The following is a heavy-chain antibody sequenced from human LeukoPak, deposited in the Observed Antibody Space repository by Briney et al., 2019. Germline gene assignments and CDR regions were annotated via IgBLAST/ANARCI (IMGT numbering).Heavy chain of an antibody. Sequence: SVKVSCKASGGTFSSYAISWVRQAPGQGLEWMGGIIPIFGTANYAQKFQGRVTITTDESTSTAYMELSSLRSEDTAVYYCARAYCSGGSCFDYWGQGTLVTVSS. J-gene: IGHJ4*02. V-gene: IGHV1-69*05. D-gene: IGHD2-15*01. CDR3: ARAYCSGGSCFDY. CDR1: GGTFSSYA. CDR2: IIPIFGTA.